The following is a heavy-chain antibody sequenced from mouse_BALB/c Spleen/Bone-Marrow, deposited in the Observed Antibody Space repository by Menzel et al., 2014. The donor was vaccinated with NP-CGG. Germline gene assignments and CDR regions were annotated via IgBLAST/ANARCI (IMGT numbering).Heavy chain of an antibody. Sequence: EVNLVESGGGLVQPKGSLKLSCAASGFTFNTYGMHWVCQAPGKGLEWIARIRSKSNDYATYYADSVKDRFIISRGDSQSMLYLQMNNLKTEDTAMYYCVRDSDYGYYSMDYWGQGTSVTVSS. V-gene: IGHV10-3*03. J-gene: IGHJ4*01. CDR1: GFTFNTYG. CDR2: IRSKSNDYAT. D-gene: IGHD2-4*01. CDR3: VRDSDYGYYSMDY.